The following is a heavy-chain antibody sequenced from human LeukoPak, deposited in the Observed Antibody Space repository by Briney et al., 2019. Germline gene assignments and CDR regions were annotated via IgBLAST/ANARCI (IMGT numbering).Heavy chain of an antibody. CDR1: GFTFSAFW. D-gene: IGHD4-17*01. V-gene: IGHV3-23*01. CDR2: ISGSGGST. J-gene: IGHJ4*02. Sequence: GGSLRLSCAASGFTFSAFWMHWVRQAPGKGLEWVSAISGSGGSTYYADSVKGRFTISRDNSKNTLYLQMNSLRAEDTAVYYCAKDQEGYGDLYYFDYWGQGTLVTVSS. CDR3: AKDQEGYGDLYYFDY.